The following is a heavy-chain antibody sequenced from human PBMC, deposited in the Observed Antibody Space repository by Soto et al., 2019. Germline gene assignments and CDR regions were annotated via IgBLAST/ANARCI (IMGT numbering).Heavy chain of an antibody. J-gene: IGHJ4*02. Sequence: PGGSPRLSCAGSGLIFSNNGMHWVRQAPGKGLEWVAFISYDGGETFYADSVKGRFTIPRDNSKSTLFLHMNSLKKEDTAVYYCAITSVADASFDYWGQGTLVTVSS. CDR1: GLIFSNNG. V-gene: IGHV3-30*03. CDR2: ISYDGGET. D-gene: IGHD5-12*01. CDR3: AITSVADASFDY.